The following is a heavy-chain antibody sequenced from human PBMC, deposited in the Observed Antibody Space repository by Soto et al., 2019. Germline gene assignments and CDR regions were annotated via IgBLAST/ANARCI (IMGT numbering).Heavy chain of an antibody. D-gene: IGHD2-8*01. CDR3: ARALGVCTNGVCLNWFDP. V-gene: IGHV4-59*01. J-gene: IGHJ5*02. CDR2: IYYSGST. CDR1: GGSISSYY. Sequence: TSETLSLTCTVSGGSISSYYWSWIRQPPGKGLEWIGYIYYSGSTNYNPSLKSRVTISVDTSKNQFSLKLSSVTAADTAVYYCARALGVCTNGVCLNWFDPWGQGTLVTVSS.